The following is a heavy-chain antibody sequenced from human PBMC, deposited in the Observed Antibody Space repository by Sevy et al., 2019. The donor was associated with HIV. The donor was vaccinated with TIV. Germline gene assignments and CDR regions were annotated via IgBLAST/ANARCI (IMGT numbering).Heavy chain of an antibody. V-gene: IGHV4-39*01. Sequence: SETLSLTCSVSGGSIATLGSFWGWIRQPPGKGLEWIGDISYRGATNYNPSLKSRATISVDTSKSQLSLKLTSLTPADTAVYYCARIYDHWGQGVLVTVSS. CDR1: GGSIATLGSF. CDR3: ARIYDH. CDR2: ISYRGAT. J-gene: IGHJ5*02.